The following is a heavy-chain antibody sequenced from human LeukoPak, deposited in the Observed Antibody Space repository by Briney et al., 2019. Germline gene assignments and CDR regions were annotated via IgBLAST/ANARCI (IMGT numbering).Heavy chain of an antibody. CDR1: GGSISSGSYY. Sequence: SEALSHTCTVSGGSISSGSYYWSWIRQPAGKGLEWIGRIYTSGSTNYNPSLKSRVTISVDTSKNQFSLKLSSVTAADTAVYYCASGPRGYFDYWGQGTLVTVSS. D-gene: IGHD3-16*01. CDR3: ASGPRGYFDY. CDR2: IYTSGST. J-gene: IGHJ4*02. V-gene: IGHV4-61*02.